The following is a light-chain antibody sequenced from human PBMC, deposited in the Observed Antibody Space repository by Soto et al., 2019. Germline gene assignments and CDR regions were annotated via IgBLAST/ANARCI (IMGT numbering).Light chain of an antibody. CDR3: QQHTNWPLT. V-gene: IGKV3-11*01. Sequence: ETVLTQSPATLSLSPGEGATLSCRASQSVSSFLAWYQQKPGQAPRILIYDASNRATGIPARLSGSGSGTDLTLPISSLEPEDVAVDDGQQHTNWPLTFGGGTKVDIK. CDR1: QSVSSF. CDR2: DAS. J-gene: IGKJ4*01.